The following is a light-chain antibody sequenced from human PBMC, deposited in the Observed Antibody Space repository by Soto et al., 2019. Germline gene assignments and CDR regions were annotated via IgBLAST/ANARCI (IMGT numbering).Light chain of an antibody. Sequence: IQLTQSPSSLSASVGDRVTITCRASQGISSYLAWYQQKPGKAPKLLIYAASTLQSGVPSRFSGSGSGTDFTLTISSLQPEDFATYSCQQLNSYQALTFGGVTKVEIK. CDR2: AAS. CDR1: QGISSY. V-gene: IGKV1-9*01. CDR3: QQLNSYQALT. J-gene: IGKJ4*02.